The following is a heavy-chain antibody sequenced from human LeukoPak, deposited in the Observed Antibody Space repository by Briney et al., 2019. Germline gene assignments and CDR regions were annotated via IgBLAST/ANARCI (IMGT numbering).Heavy chain of an antibody. CDR1: GYTFTNYA. D-gene: IGHD3-16*01. CDR2: INTNTGNP. Sequence: GASVKVSSKASGYTFTNYAMNWVRQAPGQGLEWMGWINTNTGNPTYAQGFTGRFVFSLDTSVSTAYLQISSLKAEDTAVYSCARGSHGGELDYWGQGTLVIVSS. V-gene: IGHV7-4-1*02. J-gene: IGHJ4*02. CDR3: ARGSHGGELDY.